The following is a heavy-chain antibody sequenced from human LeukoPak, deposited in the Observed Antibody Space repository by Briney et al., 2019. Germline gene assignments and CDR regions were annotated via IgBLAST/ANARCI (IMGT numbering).Heavy chain of an antibody. D-gene: IGHD6-13*01. CDR3: ASRKSSGSSWYPPFDY. J-gene: IGHJ4*02. V-gene: IGHV4-59*01. CDR2: FYYSGST. Sequence: SETLSLTCSVSGDSISRYFWSWIRQPPGPGLEGIGYFYYSGSTNYNPPLKSRVTISVDTSKNQFSLKLSSVTAADTAVYYCASRKSSGSSWYPPFDYGGQGTLVTVSS. CDR1: GDSISRYF.